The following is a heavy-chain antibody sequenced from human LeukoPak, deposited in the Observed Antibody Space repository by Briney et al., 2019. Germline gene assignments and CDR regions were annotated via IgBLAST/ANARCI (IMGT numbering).Heavy chain of an antibody. D-gene: IGHD3-3*01. CDR3: ARGPYYDFWSGYYYYFDY. J-gene: IGHJ4*02. Sequence: PSETLSLTCAVYGGSFSGYYWSWIRQPPGKGLEWIGEINHSGSTNYNPSLKSRVTISVDTSKNQFSLKLSSVTAADTAVYYCARGPYYDFWSGYYYYFDYWGQGTLVTVSS. V-gene: IGHV4-34*01. CDR1: GGSFSGYY. CDR2: INHSGST.